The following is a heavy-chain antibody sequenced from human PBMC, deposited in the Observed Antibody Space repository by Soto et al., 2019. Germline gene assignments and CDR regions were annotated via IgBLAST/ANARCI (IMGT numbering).Heavy chain of an antibody. Sequence: EVQLVESGGGLVQPGGSLRLSCAASGFTVSSSYMSWVRQAPGKGLEWVSVIFTGGSTYYAASVKGRFTISRHSAMNTVYLQRYSLRAEDTAVYYCARDRQSSGWLDAFDIWGQVTMVTFSS. CDR1: GFTVSSSY. D-gene: IGHD6-19*01. V-gene: IGHV3-53*04. J-gene: IGHJ3*02. CDR3: ARDRQSSGWLDAFDI. CDR2: IFTGGST.